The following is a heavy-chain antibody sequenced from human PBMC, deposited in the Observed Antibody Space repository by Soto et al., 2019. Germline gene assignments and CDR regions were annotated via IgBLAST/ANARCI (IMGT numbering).Heavy chain of an antibody. Sequence: SETLSLTCAVYGGSFSGYYWSWIRQPPGKGLEWIGEINHSGSTNYNPSLKSRVTISVDTSKNQFSLKLSSVTAADTAVYYCARGRALNWFDPWGQGTLVTVSS. CDR2: INHSGST. CDR1: GGSFSGYY. J-gene: IGHJ5*02. CDR3: ARGRALNWFDP. V-gene: IGHV4-34*01.